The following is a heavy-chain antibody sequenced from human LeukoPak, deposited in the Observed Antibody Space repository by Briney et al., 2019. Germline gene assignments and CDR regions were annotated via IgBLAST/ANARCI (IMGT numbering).Heavy chain of an antibody. V-gene: IGHV3-21*01. Sequence: PGGSLRLSCAASGFTFSSYMINWVRQAPGKGLEWVSSISSSSSYIYYADSVKGRFTISRDNAKNSLYLQMNSLRAEDTAVYYCATGGNGYDSPIDYWGQGTLVTVSS. CDR2: ISSSSSYI. CDR3: ATGGNGYDSPIDY. D-gene: IGHD5-12*01. CDR1: GFTFSSYM. J-gene: IGHJ4*02.